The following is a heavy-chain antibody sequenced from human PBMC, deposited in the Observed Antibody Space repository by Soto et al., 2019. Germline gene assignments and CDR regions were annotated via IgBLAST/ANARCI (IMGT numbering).Heavy chain of an antibody. CDR3: ARERVRGVMGFDP. J-gene: IGHJ5*02. D-gene: IGHD3-10*01. V-gene: IGHV3-30-3*01. Sequence: SLRLSCAASGFTFSSYAMHWVRQAPGKGLEWVAVISYDGSNKYYADSVKGRFTISRDNSKNTLYLQMNSLRAEDTAVYYCARERVRGVMGFDPWGQGTLVTVSS. CDR1: GFTFSSYA. CDR2: ISYDGSNK.